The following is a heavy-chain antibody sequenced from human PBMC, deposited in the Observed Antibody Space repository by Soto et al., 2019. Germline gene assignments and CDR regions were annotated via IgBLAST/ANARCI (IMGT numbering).Heavy chain of an antibody. CDR2: INAGNGNT. D-gene: IGHD2-2*01. Sequence: GASVKVSCKASGYTFTSYAMHWVRQAPGRRLEWMGWINAGNGNTKYSQKFQGRVTITRDTSASTAYMELSSLRSEDTAVYYCAREGYCSSTSCRDYYYYYMDVWGKGTTVTVSS. J-gene: IGHJ6*03. CDR3: AREGYCSSTSCRDYYYYYMDV. V-gene: IGHV1-3*01. CDR1: GYTFTSYA.